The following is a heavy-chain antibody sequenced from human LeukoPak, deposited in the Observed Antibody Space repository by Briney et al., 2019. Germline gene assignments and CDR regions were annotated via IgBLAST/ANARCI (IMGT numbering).Heavy chain of an antibody. CDR3: PAAKQWLVPHY. CDR1: GFTVSSNY. V-gene: IGHV3-53*01. Sequence: GGALRLSCAASGFTVSSNYMTWVRQAPGKGLEWVSVIYSGGSTYYAASVKGRFTISRDNSKNTLYLQMNSLRADDTAVYYCPAAKQWLVPHYRGQGTLVTVSS. D-gene: IGHD6-19*01. CDR2: IYSGGST. J-gene: IGHJ4*02.